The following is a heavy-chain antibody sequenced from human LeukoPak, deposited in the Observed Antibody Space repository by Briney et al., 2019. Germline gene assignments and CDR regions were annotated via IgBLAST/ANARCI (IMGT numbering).Heavy chain of an antibody. V-gene: IGHV3-30*03. CDR1: GFTFSSYG. D-gene: IGHD5-24*01. J-gene: IGHJ4*02. CDR3: ARDGSRERWLHPRFDY. Sequence: GGSLRLSCAASGFTFSSYGMHWVRQAPGKGLGWVAVISYDGSNKYYADSVKGRFTISRDNSKNTLYLQMNSLRAEDTAVYYCARDGSRERWLHPRFDYWGQGTLVTVSS. CDR2: ISYDGSNK.